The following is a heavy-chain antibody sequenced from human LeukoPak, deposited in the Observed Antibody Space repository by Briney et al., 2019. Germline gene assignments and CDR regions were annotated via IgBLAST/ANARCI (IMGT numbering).Heavy chain of an antibody. CDR2: ISSSSSYI. CDR1: GFTFSSYS. D-gene: IGHD2-2*01. Sequence: GGSLRLSCAASGFTFSSYSMNWVRQAPGKGLEWVSSISSSSSYIYYADSVKGRFTISRDNAKNSLYLQMNSLRAEDTAVYYCAKESYCSSTSCYRAFDYWGQGTLVTVSS. V-gene: IGHV3-21*01. J-gene: IGHJ4*02. CDR3: AKESYCSSTSCYRAFDY.